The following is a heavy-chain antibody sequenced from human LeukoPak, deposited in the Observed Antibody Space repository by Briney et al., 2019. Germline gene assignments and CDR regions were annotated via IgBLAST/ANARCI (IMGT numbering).Heavy chain of an antibody. V-gene: IGHV4-4*07. D-gene: IGHD4-11*01. J-gene: IGHJ6*02. CDR2: IYTSGST. Sequence: SETLSLTCTVSGGSISSYYWSWIRQPAGKGLEWIGRIYTSGSTNYNPSLKSRVTMSVDTSKNQFSLRLSSVTAADTAVYYCAGDGNDYSWMDVWGQGTTVTISS. CDR1: GGSISSYY. CDR3: AGDGNDYSWMDV.